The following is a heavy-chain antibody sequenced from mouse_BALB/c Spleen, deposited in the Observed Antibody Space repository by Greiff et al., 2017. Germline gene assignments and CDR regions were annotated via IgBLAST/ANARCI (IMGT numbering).Heavy chain of an antibody. CDR3: ARYSSSSFDY. J-gene: IGHJ2*01. V-gene: IGHV5-9*03. Sequence: EVQRVESGGGLVKPGGSLKLSCAASGFTFSSYTMSWVRQTPEKRLEWVATISSGGGNTYYPDSVKGRFTISRDNAKNNLYLQMSSLRSEDTALYYCARYSSSSFDYWGQGTTLTVSS. D-gene: IGHD1-1*01. CDR1: GFTFSSYT. CDR2: ISSGGGNT.